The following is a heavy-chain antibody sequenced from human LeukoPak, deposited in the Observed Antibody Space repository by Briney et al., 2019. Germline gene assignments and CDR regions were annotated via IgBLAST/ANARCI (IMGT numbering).Heavy chain of an antibody. CDR2: IYYSGST. V-gene: IGHV4-59*08. J-gene: IGHJ6*03. CDR3: ARETTYYDFWSGSDPFYYYYYMDV. CDR1: GGSISSYY. Sequence: SETLSLTCTVSGGSISSYYWSWIRQPPGKGLEWIGYIYYSGSTNYNPSLKSRVTISVDTSKNQFSLKLSSVTAADTAVYYCARETTYYDFWSGSDPFYYYYYMDVWGKGTTVTVSS. D-gene: IGHD3-3*01.